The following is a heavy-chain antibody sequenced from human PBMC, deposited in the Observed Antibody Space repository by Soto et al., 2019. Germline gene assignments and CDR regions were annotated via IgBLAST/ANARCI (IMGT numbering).Heavy chain of an antibody. Sequence: QVQLVQSGAEEKKPGASVKVSCKASGYTFTSYAMHWVRQAPGQRLEWMGWINAGNGNTKYSQKFQGRVTITRDTSASTAYMELSRLRSEDTAVYYCARSIVVVTALYYWGQGTLVTVSS. D-gene: IGHD2-21*02. V-gene: IGHV1-3*05. CDR3: ARSIVVVTALYY. J-gene: IGHJ4*02. CDR1: GYTFTSYA. CDR2: INAGNGNT.